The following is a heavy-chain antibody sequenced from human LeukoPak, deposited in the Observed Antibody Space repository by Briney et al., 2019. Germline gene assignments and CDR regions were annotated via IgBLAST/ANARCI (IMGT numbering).Heavy chain of an antibody. Sequence: GASVKVSCKASGGTFSSYAISWVRQAPGQGLEWMGGIIPIFGTANYAQKFQGRVTITADESTSTAYMELSSLRSEDTAVYYCAGSGSNANYYYYYMDVWGKGTTVTISS. CDR1: GGTFSSYA. CDR2: IIPIFGTA. CDR3: AGSGSNANYYYYYMDV. J-gene: IGHJ6*03. D-gene: IGHD6-19*01. V-gene: IGHV1-69*13.